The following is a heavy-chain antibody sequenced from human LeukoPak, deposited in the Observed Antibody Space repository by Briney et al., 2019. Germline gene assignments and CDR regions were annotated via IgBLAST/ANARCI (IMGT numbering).Heavy chain of an antibody. CDR1: GFTFANYV. V-gene: IGHV3-49*03. Sequence: GGSLRLSCSASGFTFANYVMSWFRQAPGKGLEWVGFIRSNAYGGTTEYAASVNGRFTISRDDSKSTAYLQMNSLETEDTAVYYCTRDLLPPGKSNHKPYFFDSWGQGTLVTVSS. J-gene: IGHJ4*02. CDR3: TRDLLPPGKSNHKPYFFDS. CDR2: IRSNAYGGTT. D-gene: IGHD1-14*01.